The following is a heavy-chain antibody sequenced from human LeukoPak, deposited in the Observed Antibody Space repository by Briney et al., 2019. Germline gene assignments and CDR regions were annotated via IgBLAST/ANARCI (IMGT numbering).Heavy chain of an antibody. J-gene: IGHJ4*02. CDR1: GFTFSRFW. CDR3: ARDDPRVGLH. D-gene: IGHD5-12*01. Sequence: GGSLRLSCAASGFTFSRFWMTWVRQAPGKGLEWVANIKEDGSDKYYVDSVKGRFTVSRDNAKNSLYLQMNSLRAEDTAVYYCARDDPRVGLHWGQGTLVTVSS. CDR2: IKEDGSDK. V-gene: IGHV3-7*01.